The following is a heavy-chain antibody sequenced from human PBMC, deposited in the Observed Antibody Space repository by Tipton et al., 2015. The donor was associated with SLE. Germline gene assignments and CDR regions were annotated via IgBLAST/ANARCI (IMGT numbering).Heavy chain of an antibody. CDR3: ARDSPGMAAAG. V-gene: IGHV4-4*08. Sequence: TLSLTCTVSGASISSDFWSWIRQSPGKGLEWIGRVYPDGSTDYSPSLKSRVTISLDTSKNQFSLKLSSVTAADTAVYYCARDSPGMAAAGWGQGTLVTVSS. CDR2: VYPDGST. CDR1: GASISSDF. D-gene: IGHD6-13*01. J-gene: IGHJ4*02.